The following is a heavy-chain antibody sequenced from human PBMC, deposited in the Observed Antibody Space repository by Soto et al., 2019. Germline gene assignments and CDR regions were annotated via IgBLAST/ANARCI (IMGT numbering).Heavy chain of an antibody. Sequence: PSETLSLTCAVSGGSISSINWWSWVRQPPGKGLEWIGEIYHSGSTNYNPSLKSRVTISVDKSKNQFSLKLSSVTAADTAVYYCAVVIRGWAEYFQHWGQGTLVTVS. CDR2: IYHSGST. V-gene: IGHV4-4*02. D-gene: IGHD2-21*01. J-gene: IGHJ1*01. CDR1: GGSISSINW. CDR3: AVVIRGWAEYFQH.